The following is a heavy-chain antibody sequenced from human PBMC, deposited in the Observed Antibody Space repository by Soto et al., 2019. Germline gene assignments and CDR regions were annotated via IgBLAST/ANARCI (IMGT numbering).Heavy chain of an antibody. Sequence: EVQLLESGGGLVQPGGSLRLSCEASGFTFSTSAMSWVRQAPGKGLEWVSTISESGSTYYVDSVKVRFTISRDISKNTLYLQLNSLRAEDPAVYYCAKVWGEDGYCSRTSCLYYFQHWGQGTLVTVSS. J-gene: IGHJ1*01. CDR2: ISESGST. CDR1: GFTFSTSA. V-gene: IGHV3-23*01. D-gene: IGHD2-2*03. CDR3: AKVWGEDGYCSRTSCLYYFQH.